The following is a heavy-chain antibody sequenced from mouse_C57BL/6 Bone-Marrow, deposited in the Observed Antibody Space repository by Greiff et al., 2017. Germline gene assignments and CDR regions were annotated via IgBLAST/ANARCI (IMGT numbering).Heavy chain of an antibody. CDR2: IDPEIGDT. Sequence: EVKVVESGAELVRPGASVKLSCTASGFNIKDDYIHWVKQRPEQGLEWIGWIDPEIGDTEYASKFQGKATITSDTSSNTPYLQLSSLTSEDTAVYYCSSFDGNYFDFWGQGTPLTVAS. D-gene: IGHD2-1*01. V-gene: IGHV14-4*01. J-gene: IGHJ2*01. CDR3: SSFDGNYFDF. CDR1: GFNIKDDY.